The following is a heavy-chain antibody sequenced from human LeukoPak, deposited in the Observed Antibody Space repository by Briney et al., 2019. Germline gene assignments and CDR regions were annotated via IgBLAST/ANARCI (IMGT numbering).Heavy chain of an antibody. CDR2: ISAYNGNT. Sequence: ASVRVSCKASGYTFTSYGISWVRQAPGQGLEWMGWISAYNGNTNYAQKLQGRVTMTTDTPTSTAYMELRSLRFDDTAVYYCARDGCSSTSCSLSGYYGMDVWGQGTTVTVSS. J-gene: IGHJ6*02. CDR1: GYTFTSYG. CDR3: ARDGCSSTSCSLSGYYGMDV. V-gene: IGHV1-18*01. D-gene: IGHD2-2*01.